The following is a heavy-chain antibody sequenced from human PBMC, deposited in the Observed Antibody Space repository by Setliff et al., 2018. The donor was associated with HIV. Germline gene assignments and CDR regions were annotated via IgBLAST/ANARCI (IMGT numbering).Heavy chain of an antibody. CDR3: ARGRLYIRALDY. Sequence: PGGSLRLSCAASGFTVSSNYMSWVRQAPGKGLEWVSVIYSGGTTYYADSVKGRFTISRDNSENALFLQMNRLRPEDTAVYFCARGRLYIRALDYWGQGTLVTVSS. CDR1: GFTVSSNY. V-gene: IGHV3-66*01. D-gene: IGHD2-15*01. CDR2: IYSGGTT. J-gene: IGHJ4*02.